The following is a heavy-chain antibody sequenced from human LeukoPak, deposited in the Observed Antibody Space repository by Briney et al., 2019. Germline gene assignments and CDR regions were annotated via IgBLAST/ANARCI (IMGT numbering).Heavy chain of an antibody. CDR2: ISWNSGSI. CDR1: GFTFDDYA. V-gene: IGHV3-9*01. CDR3: AKAPGYSYGYDFDY. D-gene: IGHD5-18*01. J-gene: IGHJ4*02. Sequence: GGSLRLSCAASGFTFDDYAMHWVRQAPGKGLEWVSGISWNSGSIGYADSVKGRFTISRDNAKNSLYLQTNSLRAEDTALYYCAKAPGYSYGYDFDYWGQGTLVTVSS.